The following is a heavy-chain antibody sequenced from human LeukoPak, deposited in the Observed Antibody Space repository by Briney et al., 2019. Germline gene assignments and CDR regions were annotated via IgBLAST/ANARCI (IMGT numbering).Heavy chain of an antibody. Sequence: PGGSLRLSCAASGFKFSSNWMSWVCQAPGKGLEWVANIKQDGSEKYYVDSVKGRFTISRDNAKNSLYLQMNSLRAEDTAVYYCAREGPSVTPYYWGQGTLVTVSS. CDR1: GFKFSSNW. CDR2: IKQDGSEK. CDR3: AREGPSVTPYY. V-gene: IGHV3-7*01. D-gene: IGHD4-17*01. J-gene: IGHJ4*02.